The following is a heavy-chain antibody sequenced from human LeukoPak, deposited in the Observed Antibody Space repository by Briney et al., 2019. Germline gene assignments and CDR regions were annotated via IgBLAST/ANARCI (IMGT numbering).Heavy chain of an antibody. CDR2: IYSGGST. CDR3: ARAAAGTNTDY. CDR1: GFTVSSNY. J-gene: IGHJ4*02. V-gene: IGHV3-66*01. D-gene: IGHD6-13*01. Sequence: PGGSLRLSCAASGFTVSSNYMSWVRQTPGKGLEWVSVIYSGGSTYYADSVKGRFTISRDNSKNTLYLQMNSLRAEDTAVYYCARAAAGTNTDYWGQGTLVTVSS.